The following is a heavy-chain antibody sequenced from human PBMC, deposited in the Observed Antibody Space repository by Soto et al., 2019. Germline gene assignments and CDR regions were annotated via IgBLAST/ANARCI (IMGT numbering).Heavy chain of an antibody. V-gene: IGHV4-59*08. D-gene: IGHD3-16*01. J-gene: IGHJ4*02. CDR3: AKHGLTAYMAYYFDL. Sequence: SETLSLTCTVSGGSISSYQWSWIRQPPGKGLEWIGYIYYSGSTNYNPSLKSRVTISVDTSKNQFSLRLSSVTAADTAVYYCAKHGLTAYMAYYFDLWGRGTLVTVSS. CDR1: GGSISSYQ. CDR2: IYYSGST.